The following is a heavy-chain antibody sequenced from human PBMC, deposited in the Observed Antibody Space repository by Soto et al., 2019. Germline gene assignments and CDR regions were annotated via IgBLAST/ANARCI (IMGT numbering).Heavy chain of an antibody. V-gene: IGHV3-48*03. Sequence: GGSLRLSCEASGFTFSSYEMNWVRQAPGKGLEWVSYISSSGFTIYYADSVKGRFTISRDNAKNSLYLQMSSLRAEDTAVYYCARGHTYYYDSSSCFDYWGQGTLVTVSS. CDR1: GFTFSSYE. CDR3: ARGHTYYYDSSSCFDY. J-gene: IGHJ4*02. CDR2: ISSSGFTI. D-gene: IGHD3-22*01.